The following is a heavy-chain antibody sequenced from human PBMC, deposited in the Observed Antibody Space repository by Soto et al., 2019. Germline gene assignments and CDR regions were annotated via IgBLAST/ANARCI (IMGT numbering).Heavy chain of an antibody. CDR2: IIPILGIA. V-gene: IGHV1-69*02. D-gene: IGHD5-12*01. CDR3: ASSPDIVATIDWFDP. Sequence: QVQLVQSGAEVKKPGSSVKVACEASGGTFSSYTISWVRHAPGQGLEWMGRIIPILGIANYAQKFQGRVTITADKSTSTAYMELSSLRSEDTAVYYCASSPDIVATIDWFDPWGQGTLVTVSS. CDR1: GGTFSSYT. J-gene: IGHJ5*02.